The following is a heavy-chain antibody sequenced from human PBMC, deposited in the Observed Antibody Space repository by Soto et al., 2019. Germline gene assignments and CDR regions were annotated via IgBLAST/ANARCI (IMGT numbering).Heavy chain of an antibody. CDR1: GYSFTSNW. J-gene: IGHJ4*02. Sequence: PGESLKISCQGSGYSFTSNWIGWVRQMPGKGLEWMGIINPADSDIKYSPSFQGQVTISADKSIGTAYLQWSGLKASDTAMYYCARHQRDDASRKIDCWGQGTLVTVS. CDR2: INPADSDI. D-gene: IGHD3-16*01. V-gene: IGHV5-51*01. CDR3: ARHQRDDASRKIDC.